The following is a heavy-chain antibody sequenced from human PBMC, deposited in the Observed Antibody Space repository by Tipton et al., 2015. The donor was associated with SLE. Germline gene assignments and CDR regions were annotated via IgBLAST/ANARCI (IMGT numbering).Heavy chain of an antibody. CDR1: GGSISSSSYY. Sequence: TLSLTCTVSGGSISSSSYYWGWIRQPPGKGLEWIGSIYYSGSTYYNPSLKSRVTISVDTSKNQFSLKLSSVTAADTAVYYCARRGYSYAVDYWVQGTLVTASS. V-gene: IGHV4-39*01. J-gene: IGHJ4*02. CDR3: ARRGYSYAVDY. CDR2: IYYSGST. D-gene: IGHD5-18*01.